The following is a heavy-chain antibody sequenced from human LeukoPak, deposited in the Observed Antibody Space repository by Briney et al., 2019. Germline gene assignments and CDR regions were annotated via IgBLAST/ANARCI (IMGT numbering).Heavy chain of an antibody. CDR2: ISSSSGYT. V-gene: IGHV3-11*06. Sequence: GGSLRLSCAASGFTFSDYYMNWIRQAPGKGLEWVSYISSSSGYTKYADSVKGQFTISRDNAENSLYLQMSSLRAEDTAVYYCARSTSAFDSPFDLWGQGTLVTVSS. D-gene: IGHD5-12*01. J-gene: IGHJ4*02. CDR3: ARSTSAFDSPFDL. CDR1: GFTFSDYY.